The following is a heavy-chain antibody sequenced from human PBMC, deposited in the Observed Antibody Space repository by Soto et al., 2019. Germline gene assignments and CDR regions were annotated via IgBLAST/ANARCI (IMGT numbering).Heavy chain of an antibody. V-gene: IGHV3-23*01. Sequence: EVLLLESGGGLVQPGGSLRLSCAASGFTFSSYAMSWVRQAPGKWLEWVSAISGSGGSTYYADPVKGRFTNSRDNSKNTLYLQMNSLRAEDTAVYYCAKMAGYYYGAGRVFDYWGQGTLVTVSS. CDR1: GFTFSSYA. CDR3: AKMAGYYYGAGRVFDY. CDR2: ISGSGGST. D-gene: IGHD3-10*01. J-gene: IGHJ4*02.